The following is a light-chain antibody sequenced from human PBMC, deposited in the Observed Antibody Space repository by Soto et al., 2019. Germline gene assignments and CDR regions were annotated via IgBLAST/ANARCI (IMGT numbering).Light chain of an antibody. CDR2: DVS. Sequence: QSALTQPASVSGSPGQSITISCTGTSSDVGGYDYVSWYQQHPGKAPKLMIYDVSNRPSGVSNRFSGSKSGNTASLTISALQAEDEADYYCSSYTSSSTLVVFGGGTKPTVL. CDR3: SSYTSSSTLVV. J-gene: IGLJ2*01. CDR1: SSDVGGYDY. V-gene: IGLV2-14*01.